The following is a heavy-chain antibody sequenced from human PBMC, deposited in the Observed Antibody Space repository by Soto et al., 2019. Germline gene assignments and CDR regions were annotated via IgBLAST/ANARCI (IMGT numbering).Heavy chain of an antibody. J-gene: IGHJ6*02. CDR3: AKQQGAGTPYYYAMDV. CDR1: GFTFSSYA. D-gene: IGHD1-1*01. CDR2: IRSRGDVT. V-gene: IGHV3-23*01. Sequence: EVQLLESGGALVQPGGSLRLSCAASGFTFSSYAMTWVRQAPGKGLEWVSVIRSRGDVTYYADSVKGRFTISRDNSSTNTYPRLDNMRDGKTGVYNCAKQQGAGTPYYYAMDVWGQGTTVAVSS.